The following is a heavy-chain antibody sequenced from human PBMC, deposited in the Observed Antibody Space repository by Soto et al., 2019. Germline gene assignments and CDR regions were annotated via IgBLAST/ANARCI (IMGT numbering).Heavy chain of an antibody. Sequence: QVQLQQWGAGLLKPSETLSLNCAVNGGSLSGYYWSWIRQTPGKGLEWIGEVTDGGRTNYSPSLKSRATISSDTANNQFSLRLYSVTAADTGVYYCARGQEGVVATHWDQGTLVTVSS. V-gene: IGHV4-34*01. J-gene: IGHJ4*02. D-gene: IGHD5-12*01. CDR3: ARGQEGVVATH. CDR2: VTDGGRT. CDR1: GGSLSGYY.